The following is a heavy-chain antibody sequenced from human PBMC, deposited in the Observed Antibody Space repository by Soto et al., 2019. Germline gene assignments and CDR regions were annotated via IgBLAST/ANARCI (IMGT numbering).Heavy chain of an antibody. CDR3: ARDGSGSYYYYYYGMDV. CDR2: IIPIFGTA. CDR1: GGTFSSYA. Sequence: SVKVSCKASGGTFSSYAISWVRQAPGQGLEWMGGIIPIFGTASYAQKFQGRVTITADKSTSTAYMELSSLRSEDTAVYYCARDGSGSYYYYYYGMDVWGQGTTVTVSS. V-gene: IGHV1-69*06. D-gene: IGHD3-10*01. J-gene: IGHJ6*02.